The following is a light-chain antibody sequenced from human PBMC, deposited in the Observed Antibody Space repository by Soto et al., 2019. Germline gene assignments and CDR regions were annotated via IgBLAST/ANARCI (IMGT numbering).Light chain of an antibody. V-gene: IGKV3-15*01. CDR3: KQYNNWWT. CDR1: QSVSSN. CDR2: GAS. J-gene: IGKJ1*01. Sequence: ELVMTQSPATLSLSPGDSATLSCRASQSVSSNLAWYQQKPGQAPRLLIYGASTRATGIQARFSGSGSGTDFTLTISSLQSEDFAVYYCKQYNNWWTCGQGTKVDIK.